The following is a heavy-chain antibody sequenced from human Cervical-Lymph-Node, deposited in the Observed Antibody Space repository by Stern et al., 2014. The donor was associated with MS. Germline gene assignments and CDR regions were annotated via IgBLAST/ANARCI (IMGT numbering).Heavy chain of an antibody. D-gene: IGHD6-13*01. Sequence: VQLVESGAEVKKPGSSGKVSCKASGGAFARVTLGWGRKAPGQGLEWMGGLTPMFGASNYARKFQGRVTTTADESTSTAYMELTSLRSEDTAVYFCARDQGGIADSWGQGTLVIVSS. CDR3: ARDQGGIADS. CDR1: GGAFARVT. V-gene: IGHV1-69*01. J-gene: IGHJ4*02. CDR2: LTPMFGAS.